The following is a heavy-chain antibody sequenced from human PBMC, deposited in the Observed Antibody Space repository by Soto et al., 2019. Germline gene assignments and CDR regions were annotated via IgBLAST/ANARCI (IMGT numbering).Heavy chain of an antibody. CDR3: ARRIYGSGYYDY. J-gene: IGHJ4*02. V-gene: IGHV4-39*02. CDR2: IYYSGGT. CDR1: GGSISSSSYY. D-gene: IGHD3-10*01. Sequence: PSETLSLTCTVSGGSISSSSYYWGWIRQPPGKGLEWIGNIYYSGGTYYNPSLNSRVTISVDKSKNHFSLKLSSVTAADTAVYYCARRIYGSGYYDYWGQETLVTVSS.